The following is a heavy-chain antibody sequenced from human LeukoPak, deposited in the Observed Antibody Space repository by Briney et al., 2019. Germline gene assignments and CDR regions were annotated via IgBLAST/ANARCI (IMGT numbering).Heavy chain of an antibody. V-gene: IGHV3-23*01. CDR2: ISASGGST. CDR1: GFTFSNSA. D-gene: IGHD3-22*01. CDR3: AKGSGYSYPLDY. Sequence: SGGSLRLSCAASGFTFSNSAMSWVRQAPGKGLEWVSVISASGGSTYYADSVKGRFTISRDNSKNTLYLQMNSLRAEDTAVYYCAKGSGYSYPLDYWGQGTLVTVSS. J-gene: IGHJ4*02.